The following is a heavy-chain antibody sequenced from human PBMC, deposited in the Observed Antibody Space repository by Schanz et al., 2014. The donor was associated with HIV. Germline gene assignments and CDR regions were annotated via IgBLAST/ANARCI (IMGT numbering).Heavy chain of an antibody. D-gene: IGHD2-21*02. V-gene: IGHV3-21*01. CDR2: ISSSSSYI. Sequence: EVQLVESGGCLVKPGGSLRLSCAASGFTFSSYSMNWVRQAPGKGLEWVSSISSSSSYIYYADSVKGRFTISRDNAKNSLYLQMNSLRAEDTAVYYCARVSQITHIVVVTASLVDVWGQGTTVIVSS. CDR1: GFTFSSYS. CDR3: ARVSQITHIVVVTASLVDV. J-gene: IGHJ6*02.